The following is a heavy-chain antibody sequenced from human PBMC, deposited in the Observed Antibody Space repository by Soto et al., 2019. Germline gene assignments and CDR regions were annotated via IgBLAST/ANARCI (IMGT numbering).Heavy chain of an antibody. V-gene: IGHV6-1*01. CDR2: TYYKSKWYY. Sequence: QVQLQQSGRGLVKPSQTLSLTCAISGASVSSNRVAWDWTRQSPSRGLEWLGRTYYKSKWYYDYAVSVKSRITIRPDTSKNQLSLQLNSVTPEDTAVYYCARNYYNMDVWGQGTTVTVSS. J-gene: IGHJ6*02. CDR1: GASVSSNRVA. CDR3: ARNYYNMDV.